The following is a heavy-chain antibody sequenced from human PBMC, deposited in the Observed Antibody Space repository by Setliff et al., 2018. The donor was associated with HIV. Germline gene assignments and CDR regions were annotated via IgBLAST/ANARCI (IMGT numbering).Heavy chain of an antibody. J-gene: IGHJ4*02. D-gene: IGHD1-26*01. V-gene: IGHV3-15*07. CDR2: IKSKTDGGTT. CDR1: GFTFSNAW. Sequence: PGGSLRLSCRVSGFTFSNAWMNWVRQAPGKGLEWVGRIKSKTDGGTTDYAAPVKGRFTISRDDSKNTLYLQMNSLKTEDTAVYYCTTDLGGSYHGWNYWGQGTLVTVSS. CDR3: TTDLGGSYHGWNY.